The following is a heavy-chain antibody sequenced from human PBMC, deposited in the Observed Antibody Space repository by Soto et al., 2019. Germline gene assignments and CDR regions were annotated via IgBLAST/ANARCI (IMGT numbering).Heavy chain of an antibody. CDR2: IDDSGST. V-gene: IGHV4-61*01. CDR3: ARKGYNYDY. D-gene: IGHD5-18*01. J-gene: IGHJ4*02. Sequence: SETLSLTCAVSSGTVSVKSHYWAWIRQPPGKGLEWIGAIDDSGSTNYNPSLKSRVTISVDTSKNQFSLKLSSVTAADTAVYYCARKGYNYDYWGQGTLVTVSS. CDR1: SGTVSVKSHY.